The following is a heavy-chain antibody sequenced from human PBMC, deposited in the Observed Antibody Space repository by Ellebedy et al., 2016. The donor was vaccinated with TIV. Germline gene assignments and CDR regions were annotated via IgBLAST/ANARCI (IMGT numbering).Heavy chain of an antibody. CDR2: SNSDGSST. CDR1: GFTFSSYW. CDR3: ARVVIAAASRWFDP. Sequence: GESLKISCAASGFTFSSYWMHWVRQAPGKGLVWVSRSNSDGSSTSYADSVKGRFTISRDNAKNTLYLQMNSLRAEDTAVYYCARVVIAAASRWFDPWGQGTLVTVSS. V-gene: IGHV3-74*01. D-gene: IGHD6-13*01. J-gene: IGHJ5*02.